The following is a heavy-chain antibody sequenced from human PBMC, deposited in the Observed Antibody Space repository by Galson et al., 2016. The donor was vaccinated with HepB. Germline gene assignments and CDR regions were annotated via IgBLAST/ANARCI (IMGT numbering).Heavy chain of an antibody. Sequence: SVKVSCKASGYTFTTFGITWVRQAPGQGPEWMGWISGYNGNTQYARKFQDRVTMTTDTSTTTAYLQVRSLRPDDTAVYYCARGSFLMYASSGYPDLWGQGTLVTVS. CDR3: ARGSFLMYASSGYPDL. CDR1: GYTFTTFG. D-gene: IGHD3-22*01. V-gene: IGHV1-18*04. J-gene: IGHJ5*02. CDR2: ISGYNGNT.